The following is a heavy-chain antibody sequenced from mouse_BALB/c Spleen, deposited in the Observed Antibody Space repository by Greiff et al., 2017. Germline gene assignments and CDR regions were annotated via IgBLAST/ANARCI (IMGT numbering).Heavy chain of an antibody. CDR3: ARSRYDYYIAY. V-gene: IGHV3-2*02. D-gene: IGHD2-14*01. Sequence: DVKLQESGPGLVKPSQSLSLTCTVTGYSITSDYAWNWIRQFPGNKLEWMGYISYSGSTSYNPSLKSRISITRDTSKNQFFLQLNSVTTEDTATYYCARSRYDYYIAYWGQGTLVTVSA. CDR2: ISYSGST. J-gene: IGHJ3*01. CDR1: GYSITSDYA.